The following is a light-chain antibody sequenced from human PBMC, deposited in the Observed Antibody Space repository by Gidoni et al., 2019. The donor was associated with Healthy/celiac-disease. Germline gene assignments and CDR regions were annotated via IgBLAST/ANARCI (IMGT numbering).Light chain of an antibody. Sequence: IRMTQSPSSFSASTGDRVTITCRASQGISSYLSWYQQKPGKAPKLLIYAASTLQSGVPSRFSGSGSGTDFTLTISCLQSEDFATYYCQQYYSYPWTFGQGTKVEIK. J-gene: IGKJ1*01. CDR1: QGISSY. CDR3: QQYYSYPWT. V-gene: IGKV1-8*01. CDR2: AAS.